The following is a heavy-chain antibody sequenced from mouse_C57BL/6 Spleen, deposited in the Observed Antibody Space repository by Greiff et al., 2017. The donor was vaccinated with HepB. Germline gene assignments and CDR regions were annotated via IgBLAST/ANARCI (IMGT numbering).Heavy chain of an antibody. CDR2: IYPGDGDT. V-gene: IGHV1-82*01. J-gene: IGHJ2*01. CDR1: GYAFSSSW. Sequence: VKLMESGPELVKPGASVKISCKASGYAFSSSWMNWVKQRPGKGLEWIGRIYPGDGDTNYNGKFKGKATLTADKSSSTAYMQRSSLTSEDSAVYFCASPLYYSNYNFDYWGQGTTLTVSS. D-gene: IGHD2-5*01. CDR3: ASPLYYSNYNFDY.